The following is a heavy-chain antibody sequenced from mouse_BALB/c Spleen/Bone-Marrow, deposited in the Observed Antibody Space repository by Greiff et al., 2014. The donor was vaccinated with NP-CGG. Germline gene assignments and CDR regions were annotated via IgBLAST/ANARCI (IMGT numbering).Heavy chain of an antibody. CDR1: GYSFTSYW. CDR2: IYPGNSDT. Sequence: EVQLQQSGTVLARPGASVKMSCKAPGYSFTSYWMHWVKQRPGQGLEWIGAIYPGNSDTSYNQKFKGKAKLTAVTSASTAYMELSSLTNEDSAVYYCTNGYDYYAMDYWGQGTSVTVSS. J-gene: IGHJ4*01. D-gene: IGHD2-2*01. V-gene: IGHV1-5*01. CDR3: TNGYDYYAMDY.